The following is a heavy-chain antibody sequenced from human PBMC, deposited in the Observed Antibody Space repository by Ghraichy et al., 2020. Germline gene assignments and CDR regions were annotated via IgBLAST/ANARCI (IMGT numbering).Heavy chain of an antibody. D-gene: IGHD3-10*01. CDR1: GGTFSNSA. CDR3: VREITTSFNHYYGSGYFDY. J-gene: IGHJ4*02. V-gene: IGHV1-69*06. CDR2: VIPIFGTP. Sequence: SVKVSCKASGGTFSNSAISWVRQAPGQGLEWMGGVIPIFGTPNLPQKFQGRVTITADRSTSTAYMELSSLRSEDTAVYYCVREITTSFNHYYGSGYFDYWGQGTLVTVSS.